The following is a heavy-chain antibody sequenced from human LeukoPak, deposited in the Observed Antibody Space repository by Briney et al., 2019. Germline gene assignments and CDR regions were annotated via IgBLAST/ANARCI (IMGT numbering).Heavy chain of an antibody. Sequence: KSSETLTLTCSVSGGSFSSLYGSWIRQPPGKGLEWIGYIYYTGNTIYNRSLKGPVTMFVDMSQNQFTLRLSTVTAADTAVYYCARHREYSSSSPFDYWGQGTLVTVSS. CDR3: ARHREYSSSSPFDY. CDR1: GGSFSSLY. J-gene: IGHJ4*02. D-gene: IGHD6-6*01. V-gene: IGHV4-59*08. CDR2: IYYTGNT.